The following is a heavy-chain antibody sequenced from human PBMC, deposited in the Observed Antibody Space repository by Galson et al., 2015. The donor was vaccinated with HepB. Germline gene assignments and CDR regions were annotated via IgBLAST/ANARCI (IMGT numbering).Heavy chain of an antibody. CDR2: ISYDGSNK. CDR3: ARGGGSSTSWGGFVDY. CDR1: GFTFSSYA. D-gene: IGHD2-2*01. J-gene: IGHJ4*02. V-gene: IGHV3-30-3*01. Sequence: SLRLSCAASGFTFSSYAMHWVRQAPGKGLEWVAVISYDGSNKYYADSVKGRFTISRDNSKNTLYLQMNSLRAEDTAVYYCARGGGSSTSWGGFVDYWGQGTLVTVSS.